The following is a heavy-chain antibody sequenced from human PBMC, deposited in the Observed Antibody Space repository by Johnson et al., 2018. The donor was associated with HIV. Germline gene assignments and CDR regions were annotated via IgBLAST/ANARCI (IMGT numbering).Heavy chain of an antibody. V-gene: IGHV3-66*01. J-gene: IGHJ3*02. D-gene: IGHD6-13*01. CDR3: AKVAVATAAGGVALDI. CDR2: INTGGGT. Sequence: MQLVESGGGLVQPGGSLRLSCAASGFTVSSNYMRWVRQAPGKGLEWVSVINTGGGTYYADSVKGRFTISRDNSKNTLYLQMNSLRVEDTAVYYCAKVAVATAAGGVALDIWGPGTMVTVS. CDR1: GFTVSSNY.